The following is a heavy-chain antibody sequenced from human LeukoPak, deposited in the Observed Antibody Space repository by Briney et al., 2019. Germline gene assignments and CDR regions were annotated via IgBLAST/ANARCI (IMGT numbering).Heavy chain of an antibody. J-gene: IGHJ3*02. CDR3: AGEGRRIAAAEMGAFDI. CDR2: ISGSGGST. CDR1: GFTFSSYA. Sequence: PGGSLRLSCAASGFTFSSYAMSWVRQAPGKGLEWVSAISGSGGSTYYADSVKGRFTISRDNSKNTLYLQMNSLRAEDTAVYYCAGEGRRIAAAEMGAFDIWGQGTMVTVSS. V-gene: IGHV3-23*01. D-gene: IGHD6-13*01.